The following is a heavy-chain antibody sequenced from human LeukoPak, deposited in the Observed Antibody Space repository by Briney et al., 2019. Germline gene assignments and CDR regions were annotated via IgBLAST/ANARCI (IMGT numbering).Heavy chain of an antibody. V-gene: IGHV1-24*01. D-gene: IGHD5-24*01. CDR1: GYTLTELS. Sequence: ASVTVSFTVSGYTLTELSMHWVRQAPGKGLEWMGGFDPEDGETIYAQKFQGRVTMTEDTSTDTAYMELSSLRSEDTAVYYCATYVEMATTTTDYWGQGTLVTVSS. CDR3: ATYVEMATTTTDY. J-gene: IGHJ4*02. CDR2: FDPEDGET.